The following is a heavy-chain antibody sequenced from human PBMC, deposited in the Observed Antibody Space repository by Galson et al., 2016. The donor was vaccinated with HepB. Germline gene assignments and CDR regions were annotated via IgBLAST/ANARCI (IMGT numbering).Heavy chain of an antibody. CDR3: AREGHYYGSGSSMIYYYYGMDV. J-gene: IGHJ6*02. CDR2: LNAGAGNT. CDR1: GYTFTSYA. V-gene: IGHV1-3*01. D-gene: IGHD3-10*01. Sequence: SVKVSCKASGYTFTSYAIHWVRQAPGQGLEWMGWLNAGAGNTKHSQTFQGRVTITRDTSASTGYMELSSLRSEDTAVYYCAREGHYYGSGSSMIYYYYGMDVWGQGTTVTVSS.